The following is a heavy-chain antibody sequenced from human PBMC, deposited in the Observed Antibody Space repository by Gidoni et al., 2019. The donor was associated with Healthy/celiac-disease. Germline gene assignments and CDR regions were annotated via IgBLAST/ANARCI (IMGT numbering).Heavy chain of an antibody. CDR1: GGTFSSYT. V-gene: IGHV1-69*02. J-gene: IGHJ4*02. Sequence: QVQLVQSGAEVKKPGSSVKVSCKASGGTFSSYTISWVRQVPGQGLEWMGRIIPILGIANYAQKFQGRVTITADKSTSTAYMELSSLRSEDTAVYYCARSGSSGYYPRDWGQGTLVTVSS. D-gene: IGHD3-22*01. CDR3: ARSGSSGYYPRD. CDR2: IIPILGIA.